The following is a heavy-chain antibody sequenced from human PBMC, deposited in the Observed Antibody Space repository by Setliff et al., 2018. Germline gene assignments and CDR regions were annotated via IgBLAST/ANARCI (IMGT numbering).Heavy chain of an antibody. CDR3: TTRIALPGTRGRIFDY. J-gene: IGHJ4*02. D-gene: IGHD6-19*01. V-gene: IGHV3-15*07. CDR2: SKSKTAGGAI. Sequence: GGSLRLSCAASGFTFSYAWMHWVRQAPGKGLEWVGRSKSKTAGGAIDYAAPVKGRFTISRDDSKNTLYLQMSSLKTEDTAMYYCTTRIALPGTRGRIFDYWGQGTLVTVSS. CDR1: GFTFSYAW.